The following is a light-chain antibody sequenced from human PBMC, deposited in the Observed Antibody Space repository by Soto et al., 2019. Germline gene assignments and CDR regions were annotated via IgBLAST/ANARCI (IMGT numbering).Light chain of an antibody. CDR3: QQANSFPFT. J-gene: IGKJ3*01. CDR1: QDIHTW. CDR2: GAS. Sequence: DMQMNQSPSSVSASLGDRVTITCRASQDIHTWLAWYQQKPGQAPKLLIYGASHLQSGVPSRFSGSGSGTDFTLTISSLQSEDFATYYCQQANSFPFTFGPGTKVDVK. V-gene: IGKV1-12*01.